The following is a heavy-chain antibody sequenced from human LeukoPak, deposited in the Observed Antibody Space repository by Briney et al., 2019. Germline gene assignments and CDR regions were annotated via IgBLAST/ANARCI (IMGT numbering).Heavy chain of an antibody. J-gene: IGHJ6*02. CDR1: GGSISSYY. CDR2: VYYSGRT. CDR3: ARTFSESYYYYGMDV. D-gene: IGHD1-26*01. Sequence: PSETLSLTCTVSGGSISSYYWSWIRQPPGKGLEWIGYVYYSGRTNYNPSLKSRVTISVDTSKNQFSLKLSSVTAADTAVYYCARTFSESYYYYGMDVWGQGTTVTVSS. V-gene: IGHV4-59*01.